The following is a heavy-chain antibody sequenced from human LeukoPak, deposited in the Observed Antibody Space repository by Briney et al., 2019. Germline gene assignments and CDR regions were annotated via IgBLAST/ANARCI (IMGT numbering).Heavy chain of an antibody. V-gene: IGHV3-7*03. Sequence: GGSLRLSCAASGFIFSTTWMNWVRQAPGKGLEWVASINPDGAVKYHAHSLKGRFTISRDNVENSLYLQMNSLRAEDTAVYYCAKRDDFWSGYSDYWGQGTLVTVSS. J-gene: IGHJ4*02. CDR3: AKRDDFWSGYSDY. CDR1: GFIFSTTW. CDR2: INPDGAVK. D-gene: IGHD3-3*01.